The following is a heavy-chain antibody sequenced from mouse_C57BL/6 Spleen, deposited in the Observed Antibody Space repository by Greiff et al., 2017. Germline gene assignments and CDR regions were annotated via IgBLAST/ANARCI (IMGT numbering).Heavy chain of an antibody. J-gene: IGHJ4*01. D-gene: IGHD2-2*01. V-gene: IGHV3-6*01. CDR3: ASYYGYDDLYYYAMCY. CDR1: GYSITSGYY. Sequence: ESGPGLVKPSQSLSLTCSVTGYSITSGYYWNCIRQFPGNKLEWMGYISYDGSNNYHPSLKNRISITRDTSKNQFFLKLNSVTTEDTATYYCASYYGYDDLYYYAMCYWGKGASVTVSS. CDR2: ISYDGSN.